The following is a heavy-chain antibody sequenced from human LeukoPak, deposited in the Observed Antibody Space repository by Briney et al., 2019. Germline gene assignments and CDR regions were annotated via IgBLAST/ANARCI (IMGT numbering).Heavy chain of an antibody. Sequence: PGGSLRLSCAASGFTFSSYGLHWVRQAPDKGLERVAFISYDGSNKFYGDSVKGRFTISRDNPKNTLYLQMNSLRTEDTAVYYCAKDLFYYDKGGFDYWGQGTLVTVSS. CDR3: AKDLFYYDKGGFDY. D-gene: IGHD3-22*01. J-gene: IGHJ4*02. CDR1: GFTFSSYG. CDR2: ISYDGSNK. V-gene: IGHV3-30*18.